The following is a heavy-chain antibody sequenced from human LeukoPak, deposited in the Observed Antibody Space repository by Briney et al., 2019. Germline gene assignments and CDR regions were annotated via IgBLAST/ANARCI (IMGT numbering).Heavy chain of an antibody. J-gene: IGHJ4*02. CDR1: GFTFGDYA. D-gene: IGHD3-22*01. CDR3: WVCYYDSSGYCDY. V-gene: IGHV3-49*04. Sequence: PGRSLRLSCTASGFTFGDYAMSWVRQAPGKGLEWVGFIRSKAYGGTTEYAASVKGRFTISRDDSKSIAYLQMNSLKTEDTAVYYCWVCYYDSSGYCDYWGQGTLVTVSS. CDR2: IRSKAYGGTT.